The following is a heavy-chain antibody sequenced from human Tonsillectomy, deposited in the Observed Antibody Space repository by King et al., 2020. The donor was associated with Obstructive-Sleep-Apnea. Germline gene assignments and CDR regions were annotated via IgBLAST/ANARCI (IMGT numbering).Heavy chain of an antibody. Sequence: QLQESGPGLVKPSETLSLTCTVSGGSISSSSYYWGWIRQPPGKGLEWIGSIYYSGSTYYNPSLKSRVTISVDTSKNQFSLKLSSVTAADTAVYYCARYYGSGLGDYWGQGTLVTVSS. D-gene: IGHD3-10*01. CDR3: ARYYGSGLGDY. J-gene: IGHJ4*02. CDR1: GGSISSSSYY. CDR2: IYYSGST. V-gene: IGHV4-39*07.